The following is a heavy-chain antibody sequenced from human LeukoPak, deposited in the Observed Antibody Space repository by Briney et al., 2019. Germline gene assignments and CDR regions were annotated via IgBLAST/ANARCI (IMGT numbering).Heavy chain of an antibody. D-gene: IGHD2-21*02. J-gene: IGHJ5*02. CDR1: GYIFTSYA. CDR2: ISVNSGNT. V-gene: IGHV1-18*01. CDR3: ARDSATRINVFGRPRGDSGYNWLDP. Sequence: ASVKVSCKASGYIFTSYAISWVRQAPGEGLEWVGRISVNSGNTNYAQRLQGRVTMTTDTSTTTAYMELRSLRSDDTAVYYCARDSATRINVFGRPRGDSGYNWLDPWGQGTLVTVSS.